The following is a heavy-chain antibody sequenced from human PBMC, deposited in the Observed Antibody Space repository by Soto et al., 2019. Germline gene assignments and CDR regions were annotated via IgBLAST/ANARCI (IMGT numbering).Heavy chain of an antibody. V-gene: IGHV4-34*01. D-gene: IGHD2-15*01. J-gene: IGHJ4*02. Sequence: SETLSLTCAVYGGSFSGYYWSWIRQPPGKGLEWIGEINHSGSTNYNPSLKSRVTISVDTSKNQFSLKLSSVTAADTAVYYCARGLNPSVVWDYWGQGTLLTVSS. CDR1: GGSFSGYY. CDR2: INHSGST. CDR3: ARGLNPSVVWDY.